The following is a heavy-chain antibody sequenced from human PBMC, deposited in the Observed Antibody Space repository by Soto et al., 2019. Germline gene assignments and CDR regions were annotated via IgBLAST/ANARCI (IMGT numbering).Heavy chain of an antibody. Sequence: EVQLLESGGGLVQPGGSLRLSCAASGFTFSSYAMSWVRQAPGKGLEWVSAISGCGGSTYYADSVKGRFTISRDNSKNTLYLQMNSLRAEDTAVYYCAKGNSLPPRASDYLGQGTLVTVSS. CDR2: ISGCGGST. D-gene: IGHD5-18*01. CDR3: AKGNSLPPRASDY. V-gene: IGHV3-23*01. CDR1: GFTFSSYA. J-gene: IGHJ4*02.